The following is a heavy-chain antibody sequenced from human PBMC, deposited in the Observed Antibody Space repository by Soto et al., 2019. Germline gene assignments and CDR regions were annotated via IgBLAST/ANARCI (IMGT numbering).Heavy chain of an antibody. CDR1: GFSFTNYE. Sequence: PGGSLGLSCAVSGFSFTNYEMNWVRQAPGKGLEWIAYIGLSGDTIYYADSVKGRFTISRDHAKNSLELQMNSLRADDTALYYCARESFSASPNFFDYWGRGTQVTVSS. CDR3: ARESFSASPNFFDY. J-gene: IGHJ4*02. D-gene: IGHD3-16*01. V-gene: IGHV3-48*03. CDR2: IGLSGDTI.